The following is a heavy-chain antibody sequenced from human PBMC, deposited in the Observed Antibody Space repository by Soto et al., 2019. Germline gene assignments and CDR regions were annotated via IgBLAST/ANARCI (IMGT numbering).Heavy chain of an antibody. V-gene: IGHV4-59*01. CDR2: MYNTGST. CDR3: ARLRTDYYYYGMDV. CDR1: GGSISSYY. D-gene: IGHD3-3*01. Sequence: PSETLSLTCTVSGGSISSYYWSWIRQPPGKGLEWIGYMYNTGSTIYNPSLKSRVTISVDTSKNQFSLKLSSVTAADTAVYYCARLRTDYYYYGMDVWGQGTTVTAP. J-gene: IGHJ6*02.